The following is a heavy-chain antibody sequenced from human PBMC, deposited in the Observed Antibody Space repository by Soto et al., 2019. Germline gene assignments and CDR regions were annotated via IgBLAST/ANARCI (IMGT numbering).Heavy chain of an antibody. V-gene: IGHV1-69*13. CDR1: GGTFSSYA. D-gene: IGHD3-22*01. CDR2: IIPIFGTA. Sequence: ASVKVSCKASGGTFSSYAISWVRQAPGQGLEWMGGIIPIFGTANYAQKFQGRVTITADESTSTAYMELSSLRSEDTAVYYCAREVFDDSSGYYFDYWGQGTLVTVSS. J-gene: IGHJ4*02. CDR3: AREVFDDSSGYYFDY.